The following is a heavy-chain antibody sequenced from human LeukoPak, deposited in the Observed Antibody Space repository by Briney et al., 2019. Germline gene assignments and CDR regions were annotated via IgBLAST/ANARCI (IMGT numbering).Heavy chain of an antibody. CDR1: GLTFSTYG. V-gene: IGHV3-30*02. J-gene: IGHJ3*02. D-gene: IGHD3-10*01. CDR2: KRNDGSNT. CDR3: AKERGAYGAFDI. Sequence: PGGSLRLSCAASGLTFSTYGIHWVRQAPDKGLEWVAFKRNDGSNTYYADSVKGRFTLSRDNSKNTLYLQMNSLRAEDTAVYYCAKERGAYGAFDIWGQGTMVTVSS.